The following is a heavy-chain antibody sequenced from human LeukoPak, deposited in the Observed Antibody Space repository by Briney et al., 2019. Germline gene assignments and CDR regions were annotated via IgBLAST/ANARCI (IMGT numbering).Heavy chain of an antibody. CDR2: INHSGST. CDR1: GFTFSSYG. J-gene: IGHJ5*02. D-gene: IGHD1-14*01. Sequence: GSLRLSCAASGFTFSSYGMHWIRQPPGKGLEWIGEINHSGSTNYNPSLKSRVTISVDTSKNQFSLKLTSVTAADTAVYYCASLDRVRYRFDPWGQGTLVTVSS. V-gene: IGHV4-34*01. CDR3: ASLDRVRYRFDP.